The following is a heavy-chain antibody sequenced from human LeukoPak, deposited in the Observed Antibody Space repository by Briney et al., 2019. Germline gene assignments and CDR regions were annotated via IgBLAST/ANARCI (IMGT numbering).Heavy chain of an antibody. CDR2: IKQDGSEK. J-gene: IGHJ4*02. D-gene: IGHD3-22*01. CDR3: ARDRQDYYDSSGYPLDY. V-gene: IGHV3-7*01. CDR1: GFTFSSYW. Sequence: GGSLRLSCAASGFTFSSYWMSWVRQAPGKGLEWVANIKQDGSEKYYVDSVKGRFTTSRDNAKNSLYLQMNSLRVEDTAVYYCARDRQDYYDSSGYPLDYWGQGTLVTVSS.